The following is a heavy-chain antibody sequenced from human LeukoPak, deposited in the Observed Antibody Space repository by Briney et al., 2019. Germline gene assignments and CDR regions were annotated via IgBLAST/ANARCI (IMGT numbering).Heavy chain of an antibody. J-gene: IGHJ4*02. CDR2: IYHSEST. CDR1: GGSISSYY. D-gene: IGHD1-26*01. CDR3: ARGGTYYDY. V-gene: IGHV4-59*01. Sequence: SETLSLTCTVSGGSISSYYWSWIRQPPGKGLEWIGYIYHSESTNFNPSLKSRVTISVDTSKNQFSLNLSSVTAADTAVYYCARGGTYYDYWGQGTPVTVSS.